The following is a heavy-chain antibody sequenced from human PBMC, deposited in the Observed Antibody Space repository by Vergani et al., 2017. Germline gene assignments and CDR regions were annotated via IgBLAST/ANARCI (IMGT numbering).Heavy chain of an antibody. J-gene: IGHJ4*02. CDR1: GFTFTRDA. CDR3: ARGNLGDYIPGED. D-gene: IGHD4-17*01. Sequence: QVQLVESGGGVVQPGRSLRLSCATSGFTFTRDAMHWVRQAPGKGLEWVAVIAYDGIDKFYADSVRGRFTISRDNSKNTRHLQMNSLRAEDSALYYCARGNLGDYIPGEDWGQGTLVTVSS. CDR2: IAYDGIDK. V-gene: IGHV3-30-3*01.